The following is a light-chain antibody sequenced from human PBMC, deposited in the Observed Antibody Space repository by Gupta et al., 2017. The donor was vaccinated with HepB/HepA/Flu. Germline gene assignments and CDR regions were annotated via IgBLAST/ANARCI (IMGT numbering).Light chain of an antibody. CDR2: GAS. CDR3: QQYYNWPPWT. Sequence: EIVMTQFPATLSVSPGERATLSCRASQSVSGNLAWYQQKPGQAPRLLIYGASTRATGIPARFSGSGSGTEFTLTISSRQPEDFAVYYCQQYYNWPPWTFGQGTKVEIK. CDR1: QSVSGN. J-gene: IGKJ1*01. V-gene: IGKV3-15*01.